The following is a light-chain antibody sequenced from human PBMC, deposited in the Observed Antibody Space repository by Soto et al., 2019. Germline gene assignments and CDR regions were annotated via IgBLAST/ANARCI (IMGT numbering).Light chain of an antibody. CDR3: QQYNSWLCT. Sequence: EIVMKQSPATLSVSQGERATLSCRASQSVSKLAWYQQKPGQAPRLLIYGASTRSTGIPARFSGSGSGTEFTFTISSLQSEDFAVYYCQQYNSWLCTFGPGTKLEIK. J-gene: IGKJ2*02. CDR2: GAS. V-gene: IGKV3-15*01. CDR1: QSVSK.